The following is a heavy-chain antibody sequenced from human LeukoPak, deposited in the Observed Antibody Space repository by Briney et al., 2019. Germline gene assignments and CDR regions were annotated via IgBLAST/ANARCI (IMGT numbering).Heavy chain of an antibody. CDR3: AKESSQYSTEWYITD. D-gene: IGHD6-19*01. CDR2: VSSDGTGQ. V-gene: IGHV3-30*18. CDR1: GFIFSSYV. Sequence: GGSLRLSCAASGFIFSSYVMHWVRQAPGKGLEWVAFVSSDGTGQSYADSVKGRFTISRDNSKNTLSLQMSTLRAEDTAMYYCAKESSQYSTEWYITDWGQGTLVTVSS. J-gene: IGHJ4*02.